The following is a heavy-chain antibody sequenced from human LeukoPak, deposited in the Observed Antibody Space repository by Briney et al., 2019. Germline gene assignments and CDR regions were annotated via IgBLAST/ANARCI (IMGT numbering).Heavy chain of an antibody. CDR1: GFTFSSYA. Sequence: GGSLRLSCAASGFTFSSYAMSWVRQAPGKGLEWVSAISGSGGSTYYADSVKGRFTISRDNSKNTLYLQMNSLRAEDTAVYYCAKAGAQWRSLYYFDYWGQGTLVTVSS. D-gene: IGHD6-19*01. J-gene: IGHJ4*02. V-gene: IGHV3-23*01. CDR2: ISGSGGST. CDR3: AKAGAQWRSLYYFDY.